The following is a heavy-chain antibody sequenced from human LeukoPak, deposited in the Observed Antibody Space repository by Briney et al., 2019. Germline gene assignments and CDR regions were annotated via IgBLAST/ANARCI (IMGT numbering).Heavy chain of an antibody. CDR1: GFTFSDYY. D-gene: IGHD4-17*01. CDR3: AKEGSYGDFDY. V-gene: IGHV3-11*04. Sequence: GGSLRLSCVTSGFTFSDYYMSWIRQAPGRGLEWISDISSSSATIYYADSVRGRFTISRDNAKNSLYLQMNGLGAEDTAVYYCAKEGSYGDFDYWGQGTLVTVSS. CDR2: ISSSSATI. J-gene: IGHJ4*02.